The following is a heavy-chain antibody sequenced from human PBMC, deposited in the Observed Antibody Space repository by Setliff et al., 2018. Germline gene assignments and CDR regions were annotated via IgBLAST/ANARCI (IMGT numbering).Heavy chain of an antibody. CDR2: IYTSGST. CDR3: RFWSGYYKNDY. Sequence: PSETLSLTCSVSSGSMRNYYWIWIRQPAGEGLEWIGRIYTSGSTNYNPSLKRRVTISLEMSKNQFSLKLSSVTAADTAVYYCRFWSGYYKNDYWGQGTLVTVSS. J-gene: IGHJ4*01. D-gene: IGHD3-3*01. CDR1: SGSMRNYY. V-gene: IGHV4-4*07.